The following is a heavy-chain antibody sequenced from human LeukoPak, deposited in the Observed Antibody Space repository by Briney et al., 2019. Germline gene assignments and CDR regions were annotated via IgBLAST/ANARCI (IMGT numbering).Heavy chain of an antibody. CDR3: ARGLAKDIVVVVAAFWFDP. D-gene: IGHD2-15*01. J-gene: IGHJ5*02. V-gene: IGHV1-8*01. CDR1: GYTFTSYD. CDR2: MNPNSGNT. Sequence: ASVKVSCKASGYTFTSYDINWVRQATGQGLELMGWMNPNSGNTGYAQKFQGRVTMTRNTSISTAYMELSSLRSEDTAVYYCARGLAKDIVVVVAAFWFDPWGQGTLVTVSS.